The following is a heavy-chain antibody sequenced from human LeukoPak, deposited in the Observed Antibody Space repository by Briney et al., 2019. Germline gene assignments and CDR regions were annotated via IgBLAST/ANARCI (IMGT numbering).Heavy chain of an antibody. Sequence: AAAKVSCKYSGYTLTSDGIWWVGEAPGQRIDWMGWISAYNGNTNYAQKLQGRVTMTTDTSTSTAYMELRSLRSDDTAVYYCARSVLSNYYYMDVWGKGTTVTVSS. CDR1: GYTLTSDG. J-gene: IGHJ6*03. CDR3: ARSVLSNYYYMDV. V-gene: IGHV1-18*01. CDR2: ISAYNGNT. D-gene: IGHD5/OR15-5a*01.